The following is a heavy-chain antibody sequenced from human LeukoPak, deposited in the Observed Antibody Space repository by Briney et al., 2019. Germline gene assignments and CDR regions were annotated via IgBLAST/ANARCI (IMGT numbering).Heavy chain of an antibody. D-gene: IGHD3-22*01. CDR3: VGGYYLFDY. Sequence: GGSLRLSCAASGFTFSSYEMNWVRQAPGKGLEWVSYISSNGSTIYYADSVKGRFTISRDNAKNSPYLQMNSLRAEDTAVYYCVGGYYLFDYWGQGTLVTVSS. CDR2: ISSNGSTI. J-gene: IGHJ4*02. V-gene: IGHV3-48*03. CDR1: GFTFSSYE.